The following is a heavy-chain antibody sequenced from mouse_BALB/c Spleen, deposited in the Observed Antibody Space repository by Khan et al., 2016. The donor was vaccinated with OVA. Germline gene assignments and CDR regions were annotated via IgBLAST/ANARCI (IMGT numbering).Heavy chain of an antibody. J-gene: IGHJ2*01. CDR3: TRDRIDY. CDR1: GYTFTTYW. V-gene: IGHV1-7*01. CDR2: INPTSGYT. Sequence: QVQLQQSGAELAKPGASVKMSCKASGYTFTTYWMHWIKQRPGQGLEWIGYINPTSGYTDYNEKFKDRATLSADKSSSTAYMKLTSLTSEDSAFYYCTRDRIDYGGQGTTLTVSS.